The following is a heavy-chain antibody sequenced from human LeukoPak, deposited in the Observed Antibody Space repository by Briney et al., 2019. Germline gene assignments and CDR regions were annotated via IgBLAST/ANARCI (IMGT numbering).Heavy chain of an antibody. Sequence: PGGSLRLSCAASGFTLSSYAMSWVRQAPGKGLEWVSTIDVTTGGSYYADSVKGRFTISRDTFQNTLYLQLNSLRDDDTAIYYCAKVNYYQPYFWGQGTLVTVSS. CDR1: GFTLSSYA. CDR2: IDVTTGGS. D-gene: IGHD2-2*01. CDR3: AKVNYYQPYF. J-gene: IGHJ4*02. V-gene: IGHV3-23*01.